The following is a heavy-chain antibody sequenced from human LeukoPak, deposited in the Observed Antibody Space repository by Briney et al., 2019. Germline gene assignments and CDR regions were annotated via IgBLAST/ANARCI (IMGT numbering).Heavy chain of an antibody. V-gene: IGHV1-18*01. D-gene: IGHD3-16*01. CDR2: ISAYNGNT. CDR1: GYTFTSYG. J-gene: IGHJ4*02. CDR3: ARDVGRSYDLDY. Sequence: ASVKVSCKASGYTFTSYGISWVRQAPGQGLEWMGWISAYNGNTDFAQSLQGRVTMTIDTSTSTVYMELRSLRSDDTAVYYCARDVGRSYDLDYWGQGTLVTVSS.